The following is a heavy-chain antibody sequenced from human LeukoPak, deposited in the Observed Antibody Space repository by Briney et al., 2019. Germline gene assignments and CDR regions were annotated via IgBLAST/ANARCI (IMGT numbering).Heavy chain of an antibody. V-gene: IGHV1-18*01. CDR2: ISAYNGNT. Sequence: ASVKVSCKTSGYTFINYGISWVRQAPGQSLEWMGWISAYNGNTRYAQKFHGRVTMITDTSTNTVYMELRSLRSDDTALYYCARQLDTTMALPDYWGQGTLVTVSS. J-gene: IGHJ4*02. D-gene: IGHD5-18*01. CDR3: ARQLDTTMALPDY. CDR1: GYTFINYG.